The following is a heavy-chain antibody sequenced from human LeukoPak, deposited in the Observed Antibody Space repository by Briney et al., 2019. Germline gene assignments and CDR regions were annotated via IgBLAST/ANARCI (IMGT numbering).Heavy chain of an antibody. J-gene: IGHJ4*02. CDR3: ARTGVVATSYFFDY. CDR2: IYYSGST. V-gene: IGHV4-39*07. CDR1: GGSISSSSYY. Sequence: KPSETLSLTCTVSGGSISSSSYYWGWIRQPPGKGLEWIGSIYYSGSTYYNPSLKSRVTISVDTSKNQFSLKLTSVTAADTAVYYCARTGVVATSYFFDYWGQGTLVTVSS. D-gene: IGHD5-12*01.